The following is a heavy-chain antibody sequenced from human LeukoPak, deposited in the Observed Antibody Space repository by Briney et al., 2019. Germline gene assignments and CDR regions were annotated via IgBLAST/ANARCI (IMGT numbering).Heavy chain of an antibody. V-gene: IGHV4-30-2*01. CDR3: ARGHYESSGYYYFDY. CDR2: IYHSGST. J-gene: IGHJ4*02. Sequence: SETLSLTCAVSGGSISSGGYSWSWIRQPPGKGLEWIGYIYHSGSTYYNPSLKSRVTISVGRTKNQFSLKLSSVTAADTAVYYCARGHYESSGYYYFDYWGQGTLVTVSS. D-gene: IGHD3-22*01. CDR1: GGSISSGGYS.